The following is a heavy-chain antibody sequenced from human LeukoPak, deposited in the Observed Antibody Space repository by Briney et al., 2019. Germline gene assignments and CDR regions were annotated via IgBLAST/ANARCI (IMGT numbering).Heavy chain of an antibody. D-gene: IGHD2-15*01. Sequence: ASVTVSCKVSGYTLTELSMHWVRQAPGKGLEWMGGFDPEDGETIYAQKFQGRVTMTEDTSTDTAYMELSSLRSEDTAVYYCATDTVGYCSGGSCYGAYYYGMDVWGQGTTVTVSS. J-gene: IGHJ6*02. CDR2: FDPEDGET. V-gene: IGHV1-24*01. CDR1: GYTLTELS. CDR3: ATDTVGYCSGGSCYGAYYYGMDV.